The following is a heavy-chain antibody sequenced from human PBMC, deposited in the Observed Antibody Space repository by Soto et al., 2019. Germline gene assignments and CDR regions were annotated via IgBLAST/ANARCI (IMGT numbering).Heavy chain of an antibody. D-gene: IGHD1-26*01. Sequence: ASVKVSCKASGYTFTSYGISWVRQAPGQGLEWMGWISAYNGNTNYAQKLQGRVTMTTDTSTSTAYMELRSLRSDDTVVYYCARDLSAGGSYFLDAFDIWGQGTMVTVSS. CDR1: GYTFTSYG. CDR3: ARDLSAGGSYFLDAFDI. V-gene: IGHV1-18*04. J-gene: IGHJ3*02. CDR2: ISAYNGNT.